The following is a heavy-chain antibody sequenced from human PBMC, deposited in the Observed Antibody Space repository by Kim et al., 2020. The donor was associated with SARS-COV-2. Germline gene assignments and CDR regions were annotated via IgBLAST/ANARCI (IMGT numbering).Heavy chain of an antibody. Sequence: GGSLRLSCAASGFTFSTSWMHWVRQAPGKGLLWVSRLNSDGNSATYADSVKGRFTISRDNAKNTLYLQMNSLRVEDTAVYYCARGSGGDYVWGQGTLVTVSS. J-gene: IGHJ4*02. CDR1: GFTFSTSW. CDR2: LNSDGNSA. CDR3: ARGSGGDYV. V-gene: IGHV3-74*01. D-gene: IGHD4-17*01.